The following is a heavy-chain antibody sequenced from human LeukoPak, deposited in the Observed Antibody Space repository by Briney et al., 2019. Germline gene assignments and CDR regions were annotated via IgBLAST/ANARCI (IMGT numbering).Heavy chain of an antibody. Sequence: SETLSLTCTVSGGSISSSSYYWGWIRQPPGKGLEWIGSIYYSGSTYYNPSLKSRFTISVDTSKNQFSLKLSSVTAADTAVYYCARHYDYYGSGSYIVYYYMDVWGKGTTVTISS. D-gene: IGHD3-10*01. V-gene: IGHV4-39*01. CDR3: ARHYDYYGSGSYIVYYYMDV. CDR2: IYYSGST. CDR1: GGSISSSSYY. J-gene: IGHJ6*03.